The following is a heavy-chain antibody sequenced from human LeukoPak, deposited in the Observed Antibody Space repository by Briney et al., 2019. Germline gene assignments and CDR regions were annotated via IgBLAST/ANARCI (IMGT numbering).Heavy chain of an antibody. CDR1: GYTFTSYG. D-gene: IGHD6-13*01. J-gene: IGHJ4*02. Sequence: GASVKVSCRASGYTFTSYGIGWARQAPGQGLEWMGWISAYNGNTNYAQKLQGRVTLTTDTSTSTAYMELRSLRSDDTAVYYCARGNQQSRLDYWGQGTLVTVSS. CDR2: ISAYNGNT. V-gene: IGHV1-18*01. CDR3: ARGNQQSRLDY.